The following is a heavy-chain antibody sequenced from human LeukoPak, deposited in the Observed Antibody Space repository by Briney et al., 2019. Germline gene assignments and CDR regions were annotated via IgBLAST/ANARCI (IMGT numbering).Heavy chain of an antibody. Sequence: SETLSLTCTVSGGSINNGGYYWSWIRQHPGKGLEWIGYIYYSGSSYYNPSLRSRVTMSVDTSKNQFSLKLSSVTAADTAVYYCARVYGSSWYFLDYWGQGTLVTVSS. CDR3: ARVYGSSWYFLDY. J-gene: IGHJ4*02. V-gene: IGHV4-31*03. D-gene: IGHD6-13*01. CDR2: IYYSGSS. CDR1: GGSINNGGYY.